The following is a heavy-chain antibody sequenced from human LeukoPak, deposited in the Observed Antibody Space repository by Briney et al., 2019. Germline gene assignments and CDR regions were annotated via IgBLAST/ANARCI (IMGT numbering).Heavy chain of an antibody. J-gene: IGHJ4*02. CDR3: ARDPQYSYEDTGTFDS. V-gene: IGHV3-7*01. CDR1: GFTFLNYW. CDR2: IKQDGSET. Sequence: PGGSLRLSCAASGFTFLNYWMSWVRQAPGEGLEWVANIKQDGSETYYLDSVKGRFTVSRDNAKNSLFLQMNSLRAEDTAFYCARDPQYSYEDTGTFDSWGQGTLVTVSS. D-gene: IGHD3-22*01.